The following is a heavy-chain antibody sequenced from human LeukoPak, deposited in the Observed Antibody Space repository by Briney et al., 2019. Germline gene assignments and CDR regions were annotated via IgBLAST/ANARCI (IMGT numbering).Heavy chain of an antibody. CDR1: GFTFSSYW. V-gene: IGHV3-74*01. D-gene: IGHD2-15*01. CDR3: ARGPRYCSGGSCYCFY. J-gene: IGHJ4*02. Sequence: GGSLRLSCAASGFTFSSYWMHWVRQAPGKGLVWVSRINSDGNSTSYADSVKGRFTISRDNAKNTLYLQMNSLRAEDTAVYYCARGPRYCSGGSCYCFYWGQGTLVTVSS. CDR2: INSDGNST.